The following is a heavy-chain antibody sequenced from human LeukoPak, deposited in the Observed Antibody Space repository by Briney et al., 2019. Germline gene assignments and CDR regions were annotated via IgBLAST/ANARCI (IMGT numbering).Heavy chain of an antibody. V-gene: IGHV3-21*01. Sequence: GRSLRLSCAASEFSFSSYGMHWVRQSPGKGLEWVSSISSSGYYIYYADSVKGRFTISRDNAKNSLYLQMNSLRAEDTAVYYCARDLVSRSNYWGQGTPVTVSS. D-gene: IGHD6-6*01. CDR1: EFSFSSYG. CDR3: ARDLVSRSNY. J-gene: IGHJ4*02. CDR2: ISSSGYYI.